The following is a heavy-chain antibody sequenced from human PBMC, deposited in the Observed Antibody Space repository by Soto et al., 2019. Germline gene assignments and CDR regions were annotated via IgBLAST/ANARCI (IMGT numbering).Heavy chain of an antibody. D-gene: IGHD2-2*01. V-gene: IGHV3-23*01. CDR1: GFTFSSYA. CDR2: ISGSGGST. Sequence: PGGSLRLSCAASGFTFSSYAMSWVRQAPGKXLEWVSAISGSGGSTYYADSVKGRFTISRDNSKNTLYLQMNSLRAEDTAVYYCAKFTGYCSSTSCYDYYYYGMDVWGQGTTVTVSS. CDR3: AKFTGYCSSTSCYDYYYYGMDV. J-gene: IGHJ6*02.